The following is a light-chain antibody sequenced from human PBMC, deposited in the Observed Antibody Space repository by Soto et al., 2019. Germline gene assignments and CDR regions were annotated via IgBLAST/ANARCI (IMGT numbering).Light chain of an antibody. CDR3: QQYSSYST. V-gene: IGKV1-5*01. J-gene: IGKJ1*01. CDR1: QSISNW. Sequence: TQSPSSLSASVGDRVTITCRASQSISNWLAWYQQKPGKAPKLLIYDASTLESGVPSRFSGGGFGTDFTLTISSLQPDDFATYYCQQYSSYSTFGQGTKVEMK. CDR2: DAS.